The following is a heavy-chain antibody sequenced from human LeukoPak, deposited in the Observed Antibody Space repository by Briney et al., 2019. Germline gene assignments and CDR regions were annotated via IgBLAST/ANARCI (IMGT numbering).Heavy chain of an antibody. V-gene: IGHV5-51*01. CDR3: ARSQGGSYPREWCYFDY. J-gene: IGHJ4*02. CDR1: GYSFTNYW. D-gene: IGHD2-15*01. CDR2: IYPGDSDS. Sequence: GESLKISCKGSGYSFTNYWIGWVRQMPGKGLEWMGIIYPGDSDSRYSPSFQGQVTISVDKSISTAYLQWSSLKASDTAMYYCARSQGGSYPREWCYFDYWGQGTLVTVSS.